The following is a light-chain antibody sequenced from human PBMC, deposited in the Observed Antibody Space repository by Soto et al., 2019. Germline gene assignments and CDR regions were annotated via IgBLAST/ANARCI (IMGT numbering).Light chain of an antibody. J-gene: IGKJ4*01. Sequence: DIVLTQSPGTLSLSPGETAYLSCRASQNVDTSLAWYQQRPGRAPRLLMSEASRRAAGIPARFSGTGSGTDFTPINNSPEPEDGGVYYCEARYNWPLTFGGRTKVEI. CDR2: EAS. CDR1: QNVDTS. V-gene: IGKV3-11*01. CDR3: EARYNWPLT.